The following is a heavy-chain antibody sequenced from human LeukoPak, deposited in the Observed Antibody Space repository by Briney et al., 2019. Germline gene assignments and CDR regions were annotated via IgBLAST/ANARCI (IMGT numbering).Heavy chain of an antibody. CDR1: GGSFSGYY. Sequence: PSETLSLTCAVYGGSFSGYYWSWIRQPPGKGLEWIGEINHSGSTNYNPSLKSRVTISVDTSKNQFSLKLSSVTAADTAVYYCASGAYYDSSGYKPFHAFDIWGQGTMVTVSS. CDR2: INHSGST. D-gene: IGHD3-22*01. V-gene: IGHV4-34*01. J-gene: IGHJ3*02. CDR3: ASGAYYDSSGYKPFHAFDI.